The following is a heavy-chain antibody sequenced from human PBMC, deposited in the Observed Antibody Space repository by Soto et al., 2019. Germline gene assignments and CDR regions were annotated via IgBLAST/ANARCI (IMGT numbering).Heavy chain of an antibody. J-gene: IGHJ1*01. CDR1: GGTFSSYA. D-gene: IGHD5-12*01. Sequence: QVQLVQSGAEVKKPGSSVKVSCKASGGTFSSYAISWVRQAPGQGLEWMGGIIPIFGTANYAQKFEGRVTINADESTSTAYMELSSLRSEDTAVYYCDPKPRASGDTTFQHLGQGTLVTVSS. CDR2: IIPIFGTA. CDR3: DPKPRASGDTTFQH. V-gene: IGHV1-69*01.